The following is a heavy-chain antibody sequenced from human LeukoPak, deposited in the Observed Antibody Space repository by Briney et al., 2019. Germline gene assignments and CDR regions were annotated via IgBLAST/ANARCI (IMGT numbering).Heavy chain of an antibody. Sequence: ASVKVSCKASGDTFATYYMHRLRQAPGQGLEWMGIIKSSDYSTTYAQKFQGRVTMTRDTSTSTVYMELSSLRSEDTAVYYCARVSSRWSFDYWGQGTLVTVSS. CDR3: ARVSSRWSFDY. CDR1: GDTFATYY. CDR2: IKSSDYST. V-gene: IGHV1-46*01. J-gene: IGHJ4*02. D-gene: IGHD6-13*01.